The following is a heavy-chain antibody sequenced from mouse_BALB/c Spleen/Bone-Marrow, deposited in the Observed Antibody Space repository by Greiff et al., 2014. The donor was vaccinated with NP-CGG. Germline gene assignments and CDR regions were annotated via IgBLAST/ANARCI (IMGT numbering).Heavy chain of an antibody. V-gene: IGHV3-2*02. Sequence: VQLQQSGPGLVKPSQSLSLTCTVTGYSITSDYAWNWIRQFPGNKLEWMGYISYSDITSYNPSLKSRISITRDTSKNQFFLQLNSVTTEDTATYYCARSRGLRRDWYLDVWGVGTTVTVSS. CDR2: ISYSDIT. J-gene: IGHJ1*01. CDR3: ARSRGLRRDWYLDV. D-gene: IGHD2-4*01. CDR1: GYSITSDYA.